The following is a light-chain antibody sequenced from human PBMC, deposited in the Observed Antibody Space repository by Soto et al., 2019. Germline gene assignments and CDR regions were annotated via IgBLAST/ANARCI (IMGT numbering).Light chain of an antibody. V-gene: IGKV1-39*01. J-gene: IGKJ1*01. CDR2: AAS. CDR1: HDIGYY. Sequence: DIQMTQSPSFLSASVGDRVTITCQASHDIGYYLNWYQQKPGKAPKLLIYAASSLQSGVPSRFTGSGSGTDFTLTISSLQPEDFATYSCKHSYSTLGLFGQGPRWIS. CDR3: KHSYSTLGL.